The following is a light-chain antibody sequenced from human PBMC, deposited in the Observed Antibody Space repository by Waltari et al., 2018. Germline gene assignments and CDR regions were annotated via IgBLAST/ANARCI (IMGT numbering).Light chain of an antibody. V-gene: IGLV2-14*03. J-gene: IGLJ2*01. CDR3: SSYRRSSTYVL. Sequence: QSALTQPASVSGSTGQSITISCSGISSDVGGYNFVSWYHQHPGKAPKLLIFDVSNRPSGVSNRFSGSKSGNTASLTISGLQPEDEAYYYCSSYRRSSTYVLLGGGTKLTVL. CDR1: SSDVGGYNF. CDR2: DVS.